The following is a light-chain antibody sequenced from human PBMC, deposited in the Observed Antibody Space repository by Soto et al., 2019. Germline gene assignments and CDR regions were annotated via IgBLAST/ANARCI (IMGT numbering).Light chain of an antibody. CDR3: ASYATGGAYV. V-gene: IGLV2-14*01. CDR1: SSDVGGYNA. J-gene: IGLJ1*01. Sequence: QSALTQPASVSGSPGQSITLSCTGTSSDVGGYNAVSWYQQHPGKAPKLMIFGVNERPSGVSTRFSGSKSGNTASLTISGLQAEDEADYYCASYATGGAYVFGTATKVTVL. CDR2: GVN.